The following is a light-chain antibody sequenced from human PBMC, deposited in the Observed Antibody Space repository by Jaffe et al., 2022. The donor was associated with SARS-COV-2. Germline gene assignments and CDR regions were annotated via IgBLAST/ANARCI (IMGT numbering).Light chain of an antibody. CDR3: ATWDDSLNGWV. Sequence: QSVLTQPPSASGTPGQRVTMSCSGGNSNIGSNPVTWYQQLPGMAPKLLIYTNTQRPSGVPDRFSGSKSGTSASLAISGLQSEDEADYYCATWDDSLNGWVFGGGTKLTVL. CDR1: NSNIGSNP. J-gene: IGLJ3*02. V-gene: IGLV1-44*01. CDR2: TNT.